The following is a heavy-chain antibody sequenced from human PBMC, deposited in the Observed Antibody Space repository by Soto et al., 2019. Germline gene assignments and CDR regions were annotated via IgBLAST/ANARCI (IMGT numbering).Heavy chain of an antibody. J-gene: IGHJ4*02. Sequence: EVQLVESGGGLVQPGGSLRLSCAASGFTFSSYSMNWVRQAPGKGLEWVSYISSSSSTIYYADSVKGRFTISRDNAKNSLYLQMNSLRAEDTAVYYCARGGWNIVASFGLDPRYYFDYWGQGTLVTVSS. D-gene: IGHD5-12*01. CDR2: ISSSSSTI. V-gene: IGHV3-48*01. CDR1: GFTFSSYS. CDR3: ARGGWNIVASFGLDPRYYFDY.